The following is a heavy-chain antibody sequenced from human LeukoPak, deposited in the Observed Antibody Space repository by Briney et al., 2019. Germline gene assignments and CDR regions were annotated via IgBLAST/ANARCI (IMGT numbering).Heavy chain of an antibody. CDR1: GFTFSSYS. CDR3: AREPPPRYCSSTSCSIYYYYYMDV. V-gene: IGHV3-48*04. D-gene: IGHD2-2*01. CDR2: ISSSGSTI. J-gene: IGHJ6*03. Sequence: GGSLRLSCAASGFTFSSYSMNWVRQAPGKGLEWVSYISSSGSTIYYADSVKGRFTISRDNAKNSLYLQMNSLRAEDTAVYYCAREPPPRYCSSTSCSIYYYYYMDVWGKGTTVTISS.